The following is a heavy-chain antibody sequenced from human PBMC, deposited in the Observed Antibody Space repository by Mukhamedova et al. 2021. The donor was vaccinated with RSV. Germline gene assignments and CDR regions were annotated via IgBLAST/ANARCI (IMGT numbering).Heavy chain of an antibody. D-gene: IGHD6-19*01. CDR2: IKQDGSEK. V-gene: IGHV3-7*03. Sequence: GKGLEWVANIKQDGSEKYYVDSVNGRFTISRDNAKNSLYLQMNSLRAEDTAVYYCARVDSSGWYWVNWGQGTLVTVSS. CDR3: ARVDSSGWYWVN. J-gene: IGHJ4*02.